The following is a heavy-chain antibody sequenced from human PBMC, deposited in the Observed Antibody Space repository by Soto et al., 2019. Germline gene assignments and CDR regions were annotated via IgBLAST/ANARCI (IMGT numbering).Heavy chain of an antibody. CDR1: GGSISSYY. CDR2: IYYSGST. V-gene: IGHV4-59*01. J-gene: IGHJ6*02. Sequence: PSETLSLTCTDSGGSISSYYWSWIRQPPGKGLEWIGYIYYSGSTNYNPSLKSRVTISVDTSKNQFSLKLSSVTAADTAVYYCARDRAGIGSASYYNAKYYYYGLDVWGQGSTVTVSS. D-gene: IGHD3-10*01. CDR3: ARDRAGIGSASYYNAKYYYYGLDV.